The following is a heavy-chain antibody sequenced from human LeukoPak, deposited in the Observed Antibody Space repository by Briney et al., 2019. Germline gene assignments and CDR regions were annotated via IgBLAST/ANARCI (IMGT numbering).Heavy chain of an antibody. Sequence: VASVKVYCKASGYTFTGYYMHWVRQAPGQGLEGMGWINPNSGGTNYAQKFQGRVTMTRDTSISTAYMELSRLRSDDTAVYYCARAHSGSYLGIDYWGQGTLVTVSS. J-gene: IGHJ4*02. D-gene: IGHD1-26*01. V-gene: IGHV1-2*02. CDR1: GYTFTGYY. CDR3: ARAHSGSYLGIDY. CDR2: INPNSGGT.